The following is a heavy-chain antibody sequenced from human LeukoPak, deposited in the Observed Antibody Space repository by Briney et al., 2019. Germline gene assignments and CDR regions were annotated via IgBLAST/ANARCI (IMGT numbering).Heavy chain of an antibody. J-gene: IGHJ4*02. Sequence: SQTLSLTCAISGDSVSSNRAAWNWIRQSPLRGLEWLGRTYCRSKWYNEYAVSVKSRITINPDTSKNQFSLHLNSVTPEDTAVYYCARTSNVFDYWGQGILVTVSA. CDR1: GDSVSSNRAA. CDR3: ARTSNVFDY. V-gene: IGHV6-1*01. CDR2: TYCRSKWYN.